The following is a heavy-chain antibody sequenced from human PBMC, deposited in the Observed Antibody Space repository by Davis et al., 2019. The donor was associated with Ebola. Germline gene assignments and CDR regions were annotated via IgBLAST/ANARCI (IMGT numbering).Heavy chain of an antibody. CDR1: GFTLSRFT. CDR3: ARGNSTARFPDI. Sequence: ASVKVSCKASGFTLSRFTFIWVRQVPGQGPEWMGATTIDTGNSNSAPKFQTRVTMTADTRTNTVYLQLKRLTSDDTAVYYCARGNSTARFPDIWGQGSLVTVSS. D-gene: IGHD2-8*02. J-gene: IGHJ4*02. CDR2: TTIDTGNS. V-gene: IGHV1-18*04.